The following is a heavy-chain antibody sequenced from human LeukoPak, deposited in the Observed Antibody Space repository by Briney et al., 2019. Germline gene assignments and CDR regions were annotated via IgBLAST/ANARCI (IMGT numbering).Heavy chain of an antibody. J-gene: IGHJ4*02. V-gene: IGHV4-59*01. CDR3: ARDSSSGLVNY. CDR1: GGSISSYS. D-gene: IGHD1-26*01. CDR2: IYYSGST. Sequence: SETLSLTCTVSGGSISSYSWSWIRQPPGKGLEWIGYIYYSGSTNYNPSLKSRVTISVDTSKNQFSLKLSSVTAADTAVYYCARDSSSGLVNYWGQGTLVTVSS.